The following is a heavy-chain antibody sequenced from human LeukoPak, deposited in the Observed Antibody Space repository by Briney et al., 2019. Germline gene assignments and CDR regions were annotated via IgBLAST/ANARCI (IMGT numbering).Heavy chain of an antibody. V-gene: IGHV4-59*12. CDR3: ARGTVTSDFDY. CDR1: GGSISSYY. Sequence: SSETLSLTCTVSGGSISSYYWSWIRQPPGKGLEWIGYIYYSGSTNYNPSLKSRVTMSVDTSKNQFSLKLSSVTAADTAVYYCARGTVTSDFDYWGQGTLVTVSS. CDR2: IYYSGST. J-gene: IGHJ4*02. D-gene: IGHD4-11*01.